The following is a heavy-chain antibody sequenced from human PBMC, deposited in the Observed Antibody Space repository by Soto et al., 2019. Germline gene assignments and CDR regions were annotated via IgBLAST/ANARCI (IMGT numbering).Heavy chain of an antibody. Sequence: GASVKVSCKASGYTFTSYYMHWVRQAPGQGLEWMGIINPSGGSTSYAQKFQGRVTMTRDTSTSTVYMELSSLRSEDTAVYYCARVVEEGWLQLSAFDIWGQGTMVTVSS. CDR3: ARVVEEGWLQLSAFDI. CDR2: INPSGGST. V-gene: IGHV1-46*01. D-gene: IGHD5-12*01. J-gene: IGHJ3*02. CDR1: GYTFTSYY.